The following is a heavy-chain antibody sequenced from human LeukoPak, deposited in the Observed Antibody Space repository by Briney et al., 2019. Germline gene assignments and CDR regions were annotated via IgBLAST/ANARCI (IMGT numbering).Heavy chain of an antibody. D-gene: IGHD3-3*01. J-gene: IGHJ5*02. CDR1: GYTFTGYY. CDR2: INPNSGNT. Sequence: ASVKVSCKASGYTFTGYYMHWVRQAPGQGLEWMGRINPNSGNTGYAQKFQGRVTMTRNTSISTAYMELSSLRSEDTAVYYCARVAYDFWSGYYTGSPTSWFDPWGQGTLVTVSS. CDR3: ARVAYDFWSGYYTGSPTSWFDP. V-gene: IGHV1-8*02.